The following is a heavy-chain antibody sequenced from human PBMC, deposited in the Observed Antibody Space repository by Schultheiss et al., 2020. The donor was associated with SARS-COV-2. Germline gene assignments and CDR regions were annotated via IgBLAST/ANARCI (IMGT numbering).Heavy chain of an antibody. V-gene: IGHV3-15*01. Sequence: GGSLRLSCVASGFTFSGYWMSWVRQAPGKGLEWVGRIKSKTDGGTTDYAAPVKGRFTISRDDSKNTLYLQMNSLKTEDTAVYYCTFVLYSSSWYMSYYYYYMDVWGKGTTVTVSS. CDR1: GFTFSGYW. J-gene: IGHJ6*03. CDR2: IKSKTDGGTT. D-gene: IGHD6-13*01. CDR3: TFVLYSSSWYMSYYYYYMDV.